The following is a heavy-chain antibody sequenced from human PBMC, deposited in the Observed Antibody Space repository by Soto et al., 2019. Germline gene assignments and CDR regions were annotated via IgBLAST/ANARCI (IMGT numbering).Heavy chain of an antibody. D-gene: IGHD5-12*01. V-gene: IGHV1-18*04. J-gene: IGHJ4*02. CDR1: GYTFTTYG. CDR2: ISAYDGST. Sequence: ASVKVSCKASGYTFTTYGITWVRQAPGQGLEWMGWISAYDGSTNYAQKLQGRVSMTTDSSTSTAYMDLRSLRSDDTALYSSARGSGPGYRSPSFGYWAWGT. CDR3: ARGSGPGYRSPSFGY.